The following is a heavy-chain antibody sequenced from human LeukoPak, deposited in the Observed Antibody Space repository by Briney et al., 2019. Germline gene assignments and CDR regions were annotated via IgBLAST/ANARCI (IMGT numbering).Heavy chain of an antibody. J-gene: IGHJ5*02. D-gene: IGHD3-10*01. Sequence: AASVKVSYKASGYTFTIYAMHWVRQAPGQRREWMGWINAGNGNTKYSQKFQGRVNITRDTSASTAYMELSSLRSEDTAVYYCARDHNYYGSGSYWVWFDPWGQGTLVTVSS. CDR2: INAGNGNT. V-gene: IGHV1-3*01. CDR3: ARDHNYYGSGSYWVWFDP. CDR1: GYTFTIYA.